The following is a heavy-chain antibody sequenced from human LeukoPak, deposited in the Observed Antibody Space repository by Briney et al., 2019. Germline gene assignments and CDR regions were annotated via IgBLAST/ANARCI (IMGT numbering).Heavy chain of an antibody. Sequence: PSETLSLTCTVSGDSLRSYYWSWIRQPAGKGLEWLGHIDTSGSTNYNPSLKSRVTMSVDTSRNQFSLKLTSVTAADTAVYYCARGHGWYSPWGQGTLVTVSS. CDR2: IDTSGST. V-gene: IGHV4-4*07. D-gene: IGHD6-19*01. CDR3: ARGHGWYSP. J-gene: IGHJ5*02. CDR1: GDSLRSYY.